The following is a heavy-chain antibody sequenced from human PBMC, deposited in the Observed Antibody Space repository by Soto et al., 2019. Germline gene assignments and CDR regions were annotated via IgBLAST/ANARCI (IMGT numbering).Heavy chain of an antibody. Sequence: GGSLRLSCAASGFTFSSYSMNWVRQAPGKGLEWVSYISSSSSTMYYADSVKGRFTISRDNAKNSLFLHMNSLRGEAPAVYYCARDSAGADSGSYSGEYWRQGTLVTVSS. CDR2: ISSSSSTM. J-gene: IGHJ4*02. CDR3: ARDSAGADSGSYSGEY. V-gene: IGHV3-48*01. D-gene: IGHD1-26*01. CDR1: GFTFSSYS.